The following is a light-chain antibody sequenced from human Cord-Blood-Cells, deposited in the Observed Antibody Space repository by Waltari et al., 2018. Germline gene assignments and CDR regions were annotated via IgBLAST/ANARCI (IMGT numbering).Light chain of an antibody. V-gene: IGLV2-14*01. J-gene: IGLJ3*02. Sequence: QSALTQPASVSGSPGQSLTISCTGTSSDVGGYNYVSWYQQHPGKAPKLMIYEVSNLASGVYNRFSGSKAGNTASLTIAGLQAEDEADYYCSSYTSSSTLVFGGGTKLTVL. CDR3: SSYTSSSTLV. CDR2: EVS. CDR1: SSDVGGYNY.